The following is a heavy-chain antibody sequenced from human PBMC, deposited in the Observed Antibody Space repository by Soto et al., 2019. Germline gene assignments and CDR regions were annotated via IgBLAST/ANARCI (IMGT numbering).Heavy chain of an antibody. Sequence: GGSLRLSCAASGFTFSNAWMSWVRQAPGKGLEWVGRIKSKTDGGTTDYAAPVKGRFTISRDDSKNTLYLQMNSLKTEDTAVYYCTTEDGYSSSWGGGIFDYWGQGTLVTVSS. V-gene: IGHV3-15*01. D-gene: IGHD6-13*01. CDR2: IKSKTDGGTT. J-gene: IGHJ4*02. CDR3: TTEDGYSSSWGGGIFDY. CDR1: GFTFSNAW.